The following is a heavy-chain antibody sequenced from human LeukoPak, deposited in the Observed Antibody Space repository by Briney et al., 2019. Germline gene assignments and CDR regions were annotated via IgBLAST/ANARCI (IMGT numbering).Heavy chain of an antibody. D-gene: IGHD3-9*01. CDR3: AKDPPKYYDILTGNP. V-gene: IGHV3-74*01. CDR1: GFTFSNYW. CDR2: INNDGSGT. Sequence: GGSLRLSCAASGFTFSNYWMHWVRQVPGKGLVWVSRINNDGSGTTYADSVKGRFTISRDNAKNTLYLQMNSLRAEDTAVYYCAKDPPKYYDILTGNPWGQGTLVTVSS. J-gene: IGHJ5*02.